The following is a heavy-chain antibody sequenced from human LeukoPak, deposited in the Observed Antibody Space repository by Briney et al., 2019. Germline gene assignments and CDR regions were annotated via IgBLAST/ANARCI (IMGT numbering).Heavy chain of an antibody. CDR3: AKDFAPTNYDSSGYYYDY. CDR2: ISWSSGSI. J-gene: IGHJ4*02. V-gene: IGHV3-9*01. D-gene: IGHD3-22*01. CDR1: GLTFDDYA. Sequence: GGSLRLSCAASGLTFDDYAMHWVRQAPGKGLEWVSGISWSSGSIGYADSVKGRFTISRDNAKNSLYLQMNSLRAEDTALYYCAKDFAPTNYDSSGYYYDYWGQGTLVTVSS.